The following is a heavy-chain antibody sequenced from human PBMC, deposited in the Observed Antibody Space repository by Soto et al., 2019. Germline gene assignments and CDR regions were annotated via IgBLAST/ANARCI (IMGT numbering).Heavy chain of an antibody. CDR3: ARDQGVDTAMVYYYYYGMDV. V-gene: IGHV1-18*01. CDR2: ISAYNGNT. Sequence: ASVKVSCKASGYTFTSYGISWVRQAPGQGLEWMGWISAYNGNTNYAQKLQGRVTMTTDTSTSTAYMELRSLRSDDTAVYYCARDQGVDTAMVYYYYYGMDVWGQGTTVTVSS. D-gene: IGHD5-18*01. CDR1: GYTFTSYG. J-gene: IGHJ6*02.